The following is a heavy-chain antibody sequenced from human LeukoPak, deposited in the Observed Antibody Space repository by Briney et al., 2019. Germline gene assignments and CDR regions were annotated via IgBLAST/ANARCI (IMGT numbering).Heavy chain of an antibody. Sequence: GGSLRLSCAASGVMFPSYWMTWVRQAPGKGLEWVANIKQDGSEKYYVDSVKGRFTISRDNAKNSVYLQMNSLRAEDTAVYYCARSATDAFDIWGQGTMVTVSS. CDR1: GVMFPSYW. CDR2: IKQDGSEK. D-gene: IGHD3-3*01. CDR3: ARSATDAFDI. V-gene: IGHV3-7*02. J-gene: IGHJ3*02.